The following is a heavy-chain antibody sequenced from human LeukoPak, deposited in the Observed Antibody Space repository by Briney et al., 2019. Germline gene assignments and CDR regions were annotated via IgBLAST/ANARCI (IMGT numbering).Heavy chain of an antibody. CDR1: GFTFSSYG. Sequence: GGSLRLSCAASGFTFSSYGMHWVRQAPGKGLEWVAVIWYDGSNKYYADSVKGRFTISRDNSKNTLYLQMNSLRAEDTGVYYCASYRVSHGMDVWGQGTTVTVSS. J-gene: IGHJ6*02. CDR3: ASYRVSHGMDV. CDR2: IWYDGSNK. D-gene: IGHD1-26*01. V-gene: IGHV3-33*01.